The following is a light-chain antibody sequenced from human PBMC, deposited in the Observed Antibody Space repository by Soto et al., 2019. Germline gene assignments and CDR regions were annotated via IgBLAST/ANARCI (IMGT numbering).Light chain of an antibody. CDR3: QSHGPSPPFT. CDR1: QSISRYW. CDR2: DAS. V-gene: IGKV3-20*01. Sequence: EIVLTQSPGTLSLSPGERATLSCRASQSISRYWFGWYQQRPGQAPRLLIFDASTRATGIPDRFSGSGSGTDFTLTIGRLEPEDFAVYYCQSHGPSPPFTFGQGTKLEIK. J-gene: IGKJ2*01.